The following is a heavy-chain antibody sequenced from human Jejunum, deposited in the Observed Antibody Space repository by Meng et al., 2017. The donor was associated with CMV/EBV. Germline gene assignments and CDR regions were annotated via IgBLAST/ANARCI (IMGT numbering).Heavy chain of an antibody. V-gene: IGHV3-23*01. J-gene: IGHJ4*02. CDR2: ISADGGST. CDR3: VTEGFDY. Sequence: SCEASGFTFSSYALSWVRQAPGKGLEWVSVISADGGSTNNADSVKGRFIVSRDNSKNTVYLQMNSLRAEDTAVYYCVTEGFDYWGQGSLVTVSS. CDR1: GFTFSSYA.